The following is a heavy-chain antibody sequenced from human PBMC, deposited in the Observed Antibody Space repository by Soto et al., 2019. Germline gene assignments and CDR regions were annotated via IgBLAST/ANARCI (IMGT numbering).Heavy chain of an antibody. Sequence: QVQLVQSGAEVKKPGASVKVSCKTSGYTFTSYDINWVREATGQGLEWVGWMNPNSGNTGYTQRFQGRVTMTWDTAKSTAYMELSSLGSEDTAVYYCARAYSDSTSYYVRGFVFWGQGTLVTVSS. CDR3: ARAYSDSTSYYVRGFVF. CDR1: GYTFTSYD. J-gene: IGHJ4*02. D-gene: IGHD3-22*01. CDR2: MNPNSGNT. V-gene: IGHV1-8*01.